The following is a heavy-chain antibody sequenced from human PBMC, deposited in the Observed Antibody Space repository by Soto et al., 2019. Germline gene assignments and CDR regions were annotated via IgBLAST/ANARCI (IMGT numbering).Heavy chain of an antibody. V-gene: IGHV3-23*01. Sequence: GGSLRLSCAASGFTFSSYAMSWVRQAPGKGLEWVSAISGSGGSTYYADSVKGRFTISRDNSKNTLYLQMNSLRAEDTAVYYCASQGISRRIYGMDVWGQGTTVTVSS. CDR2: ISGSGGST. J-gene: IGHJ6*02. CDR3: ASQGISRRIYGMDV. D-gene: IGHD2-15*01. CDR1: GFTFSSYA.